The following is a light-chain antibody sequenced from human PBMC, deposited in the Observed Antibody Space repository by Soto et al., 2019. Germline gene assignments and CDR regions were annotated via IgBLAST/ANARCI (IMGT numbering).Light chain of an antibody. Sequence: QSVLTQPPSASGTPGQRVTISCSGSSSNIGSNYVYWYQQVPGTAPRRLMYRASQRPSGVPDRFSGSKSGTSASLAISGLRSEDEADYYCAAWDDTLNGLVFGGGTKLTVL. J-gene: IGLJ2*01. V-gene: IGLV1-47*01. CDR3: AAWDDTLNGLV. CDR1: SSNIGSNY. CDR2: RAS.